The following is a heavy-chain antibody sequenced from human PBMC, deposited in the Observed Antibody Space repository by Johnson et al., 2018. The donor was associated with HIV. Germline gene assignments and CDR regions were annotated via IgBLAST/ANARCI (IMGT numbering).Heavy chain of an antibody. V-gene: IGHV3-7*02. CDR3: ARLRSPDAFDI. D-gene: IGHD2-15*01. Sequence: VHLVESGGGVVRPGGSLRLSCAASGFTFSRYWMSWVRQAPGEGLEWVANINQDGSEKNYVDSVKGRFAISRDNSKNTLYLQMGSLRAEDMGVYYCARLRSPDAFDILGQGTMVTVSS. J-gene: IGHJ3*02. CDR2: INQDGSEK. CDR1: GFTFSRYW.